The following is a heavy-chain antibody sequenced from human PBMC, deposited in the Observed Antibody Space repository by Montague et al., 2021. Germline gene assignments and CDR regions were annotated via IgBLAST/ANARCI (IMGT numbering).Heavy chain of an antibody. D-gene: IGHD6-19*01. CDR2: IYTGDMT. Sequence: SLRLSCAVPGFTVSSNYMSWVRQAPGKGLEWASVIYTGDMTYYADSVKGRFTISRDNFKNTLHLQMNSLRVEDTAFYYWAKDVPYSSGWYQDSWGQGTLVLISS. CDR3: AKDVPYSSGWYQDS. CDR1: GFTVSSNY. V-gene: IGHV3-53*01. J-gene: IGHJ4*02.